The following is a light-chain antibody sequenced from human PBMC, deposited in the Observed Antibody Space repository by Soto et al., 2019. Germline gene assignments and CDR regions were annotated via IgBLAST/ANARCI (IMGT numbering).Light chain of an antibody. Sequence: QSALTQPASVSGSPGQSITISCTGTSSDVGGYNYVSWYQQHPGKAPKFIIYDVSNRPSGVSNRFSGSKSGNTASLTISGLQVEDEADYYCSSYTTSNTRQIVFGTGTKLTVL. J-gene: IGLJ1*01. CDR1: SSDVGGYNY. CDR2: DVS. V-gene: IGLV2-14*01. CDR3: SSYTTSNTRQIV.